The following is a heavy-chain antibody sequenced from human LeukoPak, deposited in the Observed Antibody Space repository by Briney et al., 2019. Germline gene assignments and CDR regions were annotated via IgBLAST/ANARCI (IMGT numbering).Heavy chain of an antibody. CDR2: ISGSGGST. Sequence: PGGSLRLSCAASEFTFSSYSMNWVRQAPGKGLEWVSAISGSGGSTYYADSVKGRFTISRDNSKNTLYLQMDTLRAEDTAVYFCAKPHSGASFFDYWGQGALVTVSS. CDR3: AKPHSGASFFDY. J-gene: IGHJ4*02. V-gene: IGHV3-23*01. D-gene: IGHD2-15*01. CDR1: EFTFSSYS.